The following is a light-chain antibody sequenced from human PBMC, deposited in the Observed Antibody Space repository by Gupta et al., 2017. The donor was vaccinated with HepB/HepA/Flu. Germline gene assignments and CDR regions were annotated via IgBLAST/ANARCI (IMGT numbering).Light chain of an antibody. CDR2: ASS. Sequence: DIQLTQSPPSLSASVGDRGTITSRTSESISSFLTWYQHKPGKPPKILIYASSILQSGVPSRFSGSGSGTQFNSTISSRQPADVATYYCQQSYTTQFTFGEGARVEIK. J-gene: IGKJ1*01. V-gene: IGKV1-39*01. CDR3: QQSYTTQFT. CDR1: ESISSF.